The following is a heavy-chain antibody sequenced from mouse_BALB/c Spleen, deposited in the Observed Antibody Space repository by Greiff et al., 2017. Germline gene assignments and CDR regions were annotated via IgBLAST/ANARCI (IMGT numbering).Heavy chain of an antibody. CDR1: GFDFSRYW. J-gene: IGHJ3*01. Sequence: EVHLVESGGGLVQPGGSLKLSCAASGFDFSRYWMSWVRQAPGKGLEWIGEINPDSSTINYTPSLKDKFIISRDNAKNTLYLQMSKVRSEDTALYYCARLYDAWFAYWGQGTLVTVSA. CDR3: ARLYDAWFAY. V-gene: IGHV4-1*02. D-gene: IGHD2-3*01. CDR2: INPDSSTI.